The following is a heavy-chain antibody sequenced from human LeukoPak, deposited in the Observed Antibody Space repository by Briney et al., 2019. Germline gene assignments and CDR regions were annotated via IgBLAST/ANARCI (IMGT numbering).Heavy chain of an antibody. D-gene: IGHD3-16*01. Sequence: ASVKVSCMASGYTFTIYDINWVRQAPGQGLEWMGWMNPNSGKTGYAQKFQGRVTMTRNTSISTAYMELSSLRSEDPAVYYCARKPLFRGYSFDSWGQGTLVTVSS. CDR2: MNPNSGKT. CDR1: GYTFTIYD. CDR3: ARKPLFRGYSFDS. J-gene: IGHJ4*02. V-gene: IGHV1-8*01.